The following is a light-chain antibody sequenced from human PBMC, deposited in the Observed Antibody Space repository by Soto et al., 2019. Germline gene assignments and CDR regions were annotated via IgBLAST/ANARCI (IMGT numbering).Light chain of an antibody. CDR1: SSDVGGYNY. CDR2: EVN. V-gene: IGLV2-8*01. CDR3: SSYAGSSNV. Sequence: SALTQPPSASGSPGQSVAISCTGTSSDVGGYNYVSWYQQHPGKAPKLMTYEVNKRPSGVPDRFSGSKSGNTASLTVSGLQAEDEADYYCSSYAGSSNVFGTGAKVTVL. J-gene: IGLJ1*01.